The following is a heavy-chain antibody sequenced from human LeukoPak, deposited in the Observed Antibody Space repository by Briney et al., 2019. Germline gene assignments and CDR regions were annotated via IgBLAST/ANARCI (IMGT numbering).Heavy chain of an antibody. V-gene: IGHV1-18*01. CDR2: ISAYNGNT. CDR1: GYTFTSYG. J-gene: IGHJ5*02. D-gene: IGHD2-2*01. CDR3: AGLYCSSTSCYFPNWFDP. Sequence: ASVKVSCKASGYTFTSYGISWVRQAPGQGLEWMGWISAYNGNTNYAQKLQGRVTMTTGTSTSTAYMELRSLRSDDTAVYYCAGLYCSSTSCYFPNWFDPWGQGTLVTVSS.